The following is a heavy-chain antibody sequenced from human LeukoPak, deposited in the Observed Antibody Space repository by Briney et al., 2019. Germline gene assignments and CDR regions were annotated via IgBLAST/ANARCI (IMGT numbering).Heavy chain of an antibody. CDR3: ARDRRDYFDY. D-gene: IGHD1-14*01. CDR1: GFTFSSYA. CDR2: ISGSGGST. J-gene: IGHJ4*02. Sequence: GGSLRLSCAASGFTFSSYAMSWVRQAPGKGLEWVSAISGSGGSTYYADSVKGRFTISRDNSKNTLCLQMNSLRAEDTAVYYCARDRRDYFDYWGQGTLVTVSS. V-gene: IGHV3-23*01.